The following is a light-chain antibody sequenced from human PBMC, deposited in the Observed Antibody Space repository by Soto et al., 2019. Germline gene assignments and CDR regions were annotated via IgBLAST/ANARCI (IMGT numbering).Light chain of an antibody. J-gene: IGKJ4*01. V-gene: IGKV3-15*01. Sequence: EIVMTQSQATLSVSPGERATLSCRASQSVSSNLAWYQQKPGQAPRLLIYGASTRATCIPARFSGSGSGTEFTLTISSRQSEDFAVYYCQQYNNWPLTFGGGTKVEIK. CDR1: QSVSSN. CDR3: QQYNNWPLT. CDR2: GAS.